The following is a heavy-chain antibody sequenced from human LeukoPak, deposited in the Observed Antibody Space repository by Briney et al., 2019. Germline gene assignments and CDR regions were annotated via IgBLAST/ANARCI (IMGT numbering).Heavy chain of an antibody. D-gene: IGHD2-15*01. Sequence: ASVKVSCKASGYTFTGYYMHWVRQAPGQGLEWMGWINPNSGGTNYAQKFQGWVTMTRDTSISTAYMELSRLRSDDTAVYYCARVRYCSGGSCTHYYYYGMDVWGQGATVTVSS. CDR3: ARVRYCSGGSCTHYYYYGMDV. V-gene: IGHV1-2*04. CDR2: INPNSGGT. CDR1: GYTFTGYY. J-gene: IGHJ6*02.